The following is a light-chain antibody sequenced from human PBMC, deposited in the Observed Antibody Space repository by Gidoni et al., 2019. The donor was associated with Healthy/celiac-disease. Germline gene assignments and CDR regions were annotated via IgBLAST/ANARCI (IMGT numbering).Light chain of an antibody. CDR2: AAS. J-gene: IGKJ4*01. V-gene: IGKV1-39*01. CDR3: QQSYSTPIT. CDR1: HSSSSY. Sequence: DIQMIQSPSSLPASVGDRVTITCWASHSSSSYLDWYQQKPGKAPKLLIYAASSLQSGVPSRFSGSGSGTDFTLTISSLQPEDFATYYCQQSYSTPITFGGGTKVEIK.